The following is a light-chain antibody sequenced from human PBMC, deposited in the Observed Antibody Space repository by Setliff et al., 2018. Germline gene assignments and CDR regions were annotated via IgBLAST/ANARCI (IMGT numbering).Light chain of an antibody. CDR1: NNDVGAYNY. CDR3: CSYAGGSTYV. V-gene: IGLV2-23*02. CDR2: DVS. Sequence: QSALAQPASVSGSPGQSVTISCTGTNNDVGAYNYVSWCQQHPGKAPKFMIYDVSKRSSGASDRFSGSKSGNTASLTISGLQAEDEADYYCCSYAGGSTYVFGTGTKGTVL. J-gene: IGLJ1*01.